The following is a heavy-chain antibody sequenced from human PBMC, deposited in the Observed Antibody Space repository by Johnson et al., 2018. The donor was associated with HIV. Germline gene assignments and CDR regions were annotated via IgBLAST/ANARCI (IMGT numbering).Heavy chain of an antibody. D-gene: IGHD6-13*01. CDR1: GFTFSSNY. J-gene: IGHJ3*01. V-gene: IGHV3-66*01. CDR2: IYSGGST. CDR3: AREKIAAAGLDAFDL. Sequence: VQLVESGGGVVQPGRSLRLSCAASGFTFSSNYMSWVRQAPGKGLEWVSVIYSGGSTYYADSVKGRFTISRDNSKNTLYLQMNSLRAEDTAVYYCAREKIAAAGLDAFDLWGQGTMVTVSS.